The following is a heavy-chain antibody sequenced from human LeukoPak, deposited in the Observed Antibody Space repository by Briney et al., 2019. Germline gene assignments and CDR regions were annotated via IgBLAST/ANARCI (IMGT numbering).Heavy chain of an antibody. J-gene: IGHJ3*02. CDR3: ASVTAVTTKGHGAFDI. CDR1: GGTFSSYA. Sequence: GASVKVSCKASGGTFSSYAISWVRQAPGQGREWMGGILPIFGSANYAQKFQGRVTITADESTSTAYMELSSLRSEDTAVYYCASVTAVTTKGHGAFDIWGQGTLVTVSS. D-gene: IGHD4-17*01. V-gene: IGHV1-69*13. CDR2: ILPIFGSA.